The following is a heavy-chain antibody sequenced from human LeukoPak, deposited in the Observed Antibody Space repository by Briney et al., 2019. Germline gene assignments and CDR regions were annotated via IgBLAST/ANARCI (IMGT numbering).Heavy chain of an antibody. CDR3: ARRRGRYYDFWSGYSSGLVYFDY. J-gene: IGHJ4*02. Sequence: SETLSLTCTVSGGSINSYYWSWIRRPPGKGLEWIGYIYYSGSTNYNPSLKSRVTISVDTSKNQFSLKLSSVTAADTAVYYCARRRGRYYDFWSGYSSGLVYFDYWGQGTLVTVSS. CDR1: GGSINSYY. V-gene: IGHV4-59*12. D-gene: IGHD3-3*01. CDR2: IYYSGST.